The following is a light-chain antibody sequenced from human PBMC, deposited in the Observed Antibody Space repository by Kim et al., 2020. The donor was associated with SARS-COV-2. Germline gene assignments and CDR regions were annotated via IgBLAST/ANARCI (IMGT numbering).Light chain of an antibody. CDR2: GAS. CDR1: QGVSYNY. Sequence: PGDGVTLSCRASQGVSYNYLAWYQQKPGQAPRLLIYGASSRATGIPDRFSGGTSGTDFTLTISRLEPEDFAVYYCQQYGSSPLYTFGQGTKLEI. CDR3: QQYGSSPLYT. V-gene: IGKV3-20*01. J-gene: IGKJ2*01.